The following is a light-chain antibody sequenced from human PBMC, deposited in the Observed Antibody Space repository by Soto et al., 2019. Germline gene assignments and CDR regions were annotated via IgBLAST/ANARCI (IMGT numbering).Light chain of an antibody. CDR2: EVS. CDR1: RSDVGVYNS. Sequence: QSALTQPASVSGSPGQSITISCTGTRSDVGVYNSVSWYQQHPGKAPKLLIYEVSNRPSGVSDRFSGSMSGNTPSLTISALQAEDETDYYCCSYTSSSTVVFGGGTKLTVL. J-gene: IGLJ2*01. CDR3: CSYTSSSTVV. V-gene: IGLV2-14*01.